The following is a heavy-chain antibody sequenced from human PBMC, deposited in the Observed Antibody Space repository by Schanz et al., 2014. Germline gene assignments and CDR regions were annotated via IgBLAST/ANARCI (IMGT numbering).Heavy chain of an antibody. CDR2: ISHNSHYT. D-gene: IGHD2-21*02. CDR3: TRLVVTPLSDAFDI. V-gene: IGHV3-11*06. J-gene: IGHJ3*02. Sequence: QVQLVESGGGLVKPGGSLRLSCAASGFTFSDYYMSWIRQAPGKGLEWVSYISHNSHYTNYADSVKGRFTISRDTAENSVYLQMNSLRAEDTAVYYCTRLVVTPLSDAFDIWGQGTLVTVSS. CDR1: GFTFSDYY.